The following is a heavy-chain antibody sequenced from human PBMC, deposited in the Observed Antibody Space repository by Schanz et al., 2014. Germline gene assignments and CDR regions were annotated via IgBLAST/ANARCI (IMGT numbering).Heavy chain of an antibody. CDR1: GFTFSSYA. Sequence: EVLLVDSGGGLVQPGGSLRLSCAASGFTFSSYAMHWVRQAPGKGLEYVSTINSNGGSTYYANSVKGRFSISRDNSKNTLYLQMGSLRAEDMAVYYCARGRAVAGTGYFDYWGQGTLVTVSS. J-gene: IGHJ4*02. CDR2: INSNGGST. CDR3: ARGRAVAGTGYFDY. V-gene: IGHV3-64*01. D-gene: IGHD6-19*01.